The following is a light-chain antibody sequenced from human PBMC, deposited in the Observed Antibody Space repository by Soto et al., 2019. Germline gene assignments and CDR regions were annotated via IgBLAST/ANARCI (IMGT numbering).Light chain of an antibody. Sequence: EIVLTQSPGTLSLVPGERATLSCRASQRISSSYLAWYQQKPGQTPRLLIYGASSRATGIPDRFSGSGSGIDFTLTISRLEPEDFAVYYCQQYGNSPPYTFGQGTKLEIK. J-gene: IGKJ2*01. V-gene: IGKV3-20*01. CDR1: QRISSSY. CDR2: GAS. CDR3: QQYGNSPPYT.